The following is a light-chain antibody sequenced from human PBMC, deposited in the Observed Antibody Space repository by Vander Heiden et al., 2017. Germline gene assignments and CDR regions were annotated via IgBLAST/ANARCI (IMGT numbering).Light chain of an antibody. V-gene: IGLV2-23*02. Sequence: QSALTQPASVSGSPGQSITISFAGTRGDVGSYNLVSWYQQHPGKAPKLMIYEVTKRPSGVSNRFSGSKSVNTASLTISGLQAEDEADYYCCSYAGSTTFNWVFGGGTKLTVL. J-gene: IGLJ3*02. CDR1: RGDVGSYNL. CDR3: CSYAGSTTFNWV. CDR2: EVT.